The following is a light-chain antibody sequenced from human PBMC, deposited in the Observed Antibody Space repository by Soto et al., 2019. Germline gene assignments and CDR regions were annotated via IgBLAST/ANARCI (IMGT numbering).Light chain of an antibody. CDR3: QQYNTYSRT. CDR2: KAS. J-gene: IGKJ1*01. CDR1: QSISSW. V-gene: IGKV1-5*03. Sequence: DIQMTQSPSTLSASVGDRVTITCRASQSISSWYAWYQQKPGQAPYLLIYKASTLESGVPSRFSGSGSGTEFTLTISSLQPDDFATYYCQQYNTYSRTFGQGTKVEIK.